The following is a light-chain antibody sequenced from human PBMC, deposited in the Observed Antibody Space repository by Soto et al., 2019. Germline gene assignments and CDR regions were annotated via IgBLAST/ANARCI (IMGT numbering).Light chain of an antibody. J-gene: IGKJ1*01. V-gene: IGKV3-20*01. CDR2: DAF. CDR3: QEYSTWPWT. Sequence: VLTQYEGTMSLSRGEIATLSCRASQSLNSNYLAWHQQKPGQAPRLLIYDAFNRATVIPDRSTGSGARPECIRSITSLQSEDAAVYDCQEYSTWPWTFTQGTKVDIK. CDR1: QSLNSNY.